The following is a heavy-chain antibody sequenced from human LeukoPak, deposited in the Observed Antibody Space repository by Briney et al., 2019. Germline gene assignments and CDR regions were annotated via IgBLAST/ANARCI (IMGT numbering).Heavy chain of an antibody. D-gene: IGHD6-13*01. CDR2: ISGSGGST. CDR1: GFTFSSYA. Sequence: GGSLRLSCAASGFTFSSYAMSWVRQAPGKGLEWVSAISGSGGSTYYADSVKGRFTISRHNSKNTLYLQMNSLRAEDTAVYYCARGRGKAGFDYWGQGTLVTVSS. CDR3: ARGRGKAGFDY. J-gene: IGHJ4*02. V-gene: IGHV3-23*01.